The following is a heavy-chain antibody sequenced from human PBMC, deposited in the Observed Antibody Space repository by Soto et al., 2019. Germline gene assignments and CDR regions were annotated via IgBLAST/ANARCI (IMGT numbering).Heavy chain of an antibody. Sequence: ASVKFSCKAFGGTCSSYAISWVRQAPGQGLEWMGGIIPIFGTANYAQKFQGRVTITADESTSTAYMELSRLRSDDTAVYYCARDTARHFDYWGQGTLVTVSS. D-gene: IGHD4-17*01. CDR2: IIPIFGTA. J-gene: IGHJ4*02. V-gene: IGHV1-69*13. CDR1: GGTCSSYA. CDR3: ARDTARHFDY.